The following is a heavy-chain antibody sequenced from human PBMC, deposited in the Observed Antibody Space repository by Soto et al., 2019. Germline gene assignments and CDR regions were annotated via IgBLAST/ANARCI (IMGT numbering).Heavy chain of an antibody. CDR2: IYYSGST. J-gene: IGHJ4*02. CDR1: GGSISSYY. D-gene: IGHD6-13*01. Sequence: PSETLSLTCTVSGGSISSYYWSWIRQPPGKGLEWIGYIYYSGSTNYNPSLKSRVTISVDTSKNQFSLKLSSVTAADTAVYYCARGGQYSSSWYSYWGQGTLVTVSS. CDR3: ARGGQYSSSWYSY. V-gene: IGHV4-59*01.